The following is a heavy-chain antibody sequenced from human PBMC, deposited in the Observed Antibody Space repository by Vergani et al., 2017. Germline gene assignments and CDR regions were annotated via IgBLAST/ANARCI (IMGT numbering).Heavy chain of an antibody. CDR2: VQFDGSNQ. V-gene: IGHV3-30*02. D-gene: IGHD3-16*01. CDR3: AKHFRGWGIDY. CDR1: GFTLSNYD. J-gene: IGHJ4*02. Sequence: QVQLVESGGGVVQRGGSLRLSCAKSGFTLSNYDMQWICQGPGKGLEFVAFVQFDGSNQYYADSVKGRFTLSRDFSKNTLYLQMNSLRTDDTATYYCAKHFRGWGIDYWGQGTQVIVSS.